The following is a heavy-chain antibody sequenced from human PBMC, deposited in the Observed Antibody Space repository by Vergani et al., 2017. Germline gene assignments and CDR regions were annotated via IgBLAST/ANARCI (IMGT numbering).Heavy chain of an antibody. CDR3: AGSFHRQSISGVTH. Sequence: QVHLQEWGAGLLKPSETLSLTCSVYNESFSDYYWIWIRQAPRKGLEWIGEINHVGTTDYTPSLRSRLTMSIDTSKKEFSLSLRSVTAADTAVYYCAGSFHRQSISGVTHWGKGALVMVSS. V-gene: IGHV4-34*01. J-gene: IGHJ4*02. CDR1: NESFSDYY. D-gene: IGHD6-6*01. CDR2: INHVGTT.